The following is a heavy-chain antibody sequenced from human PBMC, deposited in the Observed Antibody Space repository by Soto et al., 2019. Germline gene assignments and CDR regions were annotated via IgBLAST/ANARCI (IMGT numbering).Heavy chain of an antibody. CDR3: ARDGPLDYDSSGFYHSQH. V-gene: IGHV1-69*13. Sequence: GASVKVSCKASGGTFSSYAISLARQSPGQGLEWMGGIIPLFGTANYAQKFQGRVTITADVTTSTAYMGLISLRSEDTAVYYCARDGPLDYDSSGFYHSQHWGQGTLVTVSS. D-gene: IGHD3-22*01. CDR1: GGTFSSYA. CDR2: IIPLFGTA. J-gene: IGHJ1*01.